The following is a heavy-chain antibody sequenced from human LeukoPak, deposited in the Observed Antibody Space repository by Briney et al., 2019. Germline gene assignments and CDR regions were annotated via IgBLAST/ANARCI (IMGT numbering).Heavy chain of an antibody. CDR1: GFTFGDYA. J-gene: IGHJ3*02. CDR3: TREGSSWYLSAFDI. CDR2: IRSKAYGGTT. V-gene: IGHV3-49*04. D-gene: IGHD6-13*01. Sequence: GRSLRLSCTASGFTFGDYAMSWVRQAPGKGLEWVGFIRSKAYGGTTEYAASVKGRFTISRDDSKSIAYLQMNSLKTEDTAVYYCTREGSSWYLSAFDIWGQGTMVTVSS.